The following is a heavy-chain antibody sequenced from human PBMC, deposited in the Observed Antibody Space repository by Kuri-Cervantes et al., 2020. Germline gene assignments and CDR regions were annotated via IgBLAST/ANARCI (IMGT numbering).Heavy chain of an antibody. J-gene: IGHJ6*02. V-gene: IGHV3-9*01. CDR2: ISWNSGAI. Sequence: GGSLRLSCAASGFTFDDYAIHWVRQTPGKDLEWVSGISWNSGAIGYADSVKGRFTISRDNAKNSLYLQMNSLRAEDTALYYCAKVLSGYGYYYYAMDVWGQGTTVTVSS. CDR3: AKVLSGYGYYYYAMDV. D-gene: IGHD3-22*01. CDR1: GFTFDDYA.